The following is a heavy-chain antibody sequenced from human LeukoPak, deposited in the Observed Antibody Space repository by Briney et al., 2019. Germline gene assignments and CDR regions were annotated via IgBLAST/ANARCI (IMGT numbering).Heavy chain of an antibody. J-gene: IGHJ4*02. CDR2: ISNSGYST. Sequence: GGSLRLSCAASGFTFSTYAMTWVRQAPGKGLEWVSVISNSGYSTYYTDSVKGRFTISRDNSKNTLYLQMNSLRAGDTAVYYCAKAKSRGSYDHFDYWGQGTLVTVSS. D-gene: IGHD1-26*01. CDR3: AKAKSRGSYDHFDY. V-gene: IGHV3-23*01. CDR1: GFTFSTYA.